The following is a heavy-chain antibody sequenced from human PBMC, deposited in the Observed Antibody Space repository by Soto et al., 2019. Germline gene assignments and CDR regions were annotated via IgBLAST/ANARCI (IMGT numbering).Heavy chain of an antibody. Sequence: GGSLRLSCAASGFTFSSYEMNWVRQAPGKGLEWVSYISESGTTRYYADSVKGRFTISRDTSKSTLYLQMTSLRPEDTAVYYCASGAAFYYDTSRCWGQGTLVTVSS. D-gene: IGHD3-22*01. J-gene: IGHJ4*02. CDR2: ISESGTTR. CDR1: GFTFSSYE. V-gene: IGHV3-48*03. CDR3: ASGAAFYYDTSRC.